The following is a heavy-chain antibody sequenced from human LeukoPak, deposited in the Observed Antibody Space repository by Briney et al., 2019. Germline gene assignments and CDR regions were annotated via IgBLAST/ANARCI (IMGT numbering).Heavy chain of an antibody. J-gene: IGHJ4*02. CDR2: INPNSGGT. Sequence: ASVKVSCKASGYTFTGYYMHWVRQAPGQGLEWMGWINPNSGGTNYAQKFQGRVTMTRDTSISTAYMELSRLRSDDTAVYYCARDLGSVDTVRDYWGQGTLVTVSS. CDR3: ARDLGSVDTVRDY. V-gene: IGHV1-2*02. D-gene: IGHD5-18*01. CDR1: GYTFTGYY.